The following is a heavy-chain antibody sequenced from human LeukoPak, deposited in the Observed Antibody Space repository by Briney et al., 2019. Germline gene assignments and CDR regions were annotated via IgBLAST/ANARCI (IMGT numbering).Heavy chain of an antibody. CDR2: INPNSGGT. Sequence: ASVKVSCKASGYTFTGYYMHWVRQAPGQGLEWMGWINPNSGGTNYAQKFQGRVTMTRDTSISTAYMELSRLRSDDTAVYYCARALPPLPERRTVTLYYYMDVWGKGTTVTVSS. CDR1: GYTFTGYY. J-gene: IGHJ6*03. CDR3: ARALPPLPERRTVTLYYYMDV. D-gene: IGHD4-17*01. V-gene: IGHV1-2*02.